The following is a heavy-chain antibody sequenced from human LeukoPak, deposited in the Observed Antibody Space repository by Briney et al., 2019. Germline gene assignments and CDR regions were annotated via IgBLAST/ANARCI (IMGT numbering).Heavy chain of an antibody. V-gene: IGHV3-74*01. CDR1: GFTFSSYW. Sequence: PGGSLRLSCAASGFTFSSYWMHWVRQAPGKGLVWVSRINSDGSSTSYADSVKGRFTISRDNAKNTLYLQMNSLRAEDTAAYYCAREYYYDAGDAFDIWGQGTMVTVSS. CDR2: INSDGSST. D-gene: IGHD3-22*01. CDR3: AREYYYDAGDAFDI. J-gene: IGHJ3*02.